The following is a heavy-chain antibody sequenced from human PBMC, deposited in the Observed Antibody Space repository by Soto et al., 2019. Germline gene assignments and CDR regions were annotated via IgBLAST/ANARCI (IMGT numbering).Heavy chain of an antibody. CDR1: GGSISSGGYY. Sequence: SETLSLTCTVSGGSISSGGYYWSWIRQHPGKGLEWIGYIYYSGFTYYTPSLKSRVTMSVDTSKNQFSLKLSSVTAADTAVYYCASQKLDVPAFFDYWGQGILVTVSS. J-gene: IGHJ4*02. V-gene: IGHV4-31*03. D-gene: IGHD4-4*01. CDR2: IYYSGFT. CDR3: ASQKLDVPAFFDY.